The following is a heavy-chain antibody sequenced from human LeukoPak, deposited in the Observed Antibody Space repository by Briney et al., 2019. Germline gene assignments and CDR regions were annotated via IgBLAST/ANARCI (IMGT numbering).Heavy chain of an antibody. Sequence: GGSLRLSCAASGFTFSGYYMSWIRQAPGKGLEWVSYINPSGSTIYYADSVKGRFTISRDNAKKSLDLQMYGLRAEDTAVYYCARVRGSGFCSGSSCAKDPGYYYYMDVWGKGTTVTVSS. V-gene: IGHV3-11*01. D-gene: IGHD2-2*01. J-gene: IGHJ6*03. CDR2: INPSGSTI. CDR1: GFTFSGYY. CDR3: ARVRGSGFCSGSSCAKDPGYYYYMDV.